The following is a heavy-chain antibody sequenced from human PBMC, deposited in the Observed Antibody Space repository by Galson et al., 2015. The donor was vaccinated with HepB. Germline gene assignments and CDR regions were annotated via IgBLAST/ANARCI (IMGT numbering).Heavy chain of an antibody. CDR3: ARQTSPTFIAGTGTGAFDI. CDR2: IYPGDSDI. V-gene: IGHV5-51*01. Sequence: QSGAEVKQPGESLKISCKASGYSFTNYWIGWVRQMPGKGLEWMGVIYPGDSDIVYSPSFQGQVTISADKSIRTAYLQWSSLKASDTAMYYCARQTSPTFIAGTGTGAFDIWGQGTMVTVSS. D-gene: IGHD1-7*01. J-gene: IGHJ3*02. CDR1: GYSFTNYW.